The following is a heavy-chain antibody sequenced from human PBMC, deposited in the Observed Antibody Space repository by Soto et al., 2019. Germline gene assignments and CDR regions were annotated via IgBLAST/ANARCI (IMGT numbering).Heavy chain of an antibody. J-gene: IGHJ5*02. V-gene: IGHV4-34*01. CDR3: ARDGYNNWFDP. D-gene: IGHD5-12*01. CDR1: GGSFSGYY. Sequence: PSETLSLTCAVYGGSFSGYYWSWIRQPPGKGLEWIGEINHSGSTNYNPSLKSRVTISVDTSKNQFSLKLSSVTAADTAVYYCARDGYNNWFDPWGQGTLVTVSS. CDR2: INHSGST.